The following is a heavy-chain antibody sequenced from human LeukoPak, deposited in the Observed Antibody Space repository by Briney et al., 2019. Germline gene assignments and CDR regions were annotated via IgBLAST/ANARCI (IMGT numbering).Heavy chain of an antibody. D-gene: IGHD2-8*01. CDR2: IYYSGST. V-gene: IGHV4-59*01. J-gene: IGHJ4*02. CDR1: GGSISSYY. Sequence: PSETLSLTCTVSGGSISSYYWSWIRQPPGKGLEWIGYIYYSGSTNYNPSLKSRVTISVDTSKNQFSLKLSSVTAADTALYYCARLPNGDFDYWGEGTLVTVSS. CDR3: ARLPNGDFDY.